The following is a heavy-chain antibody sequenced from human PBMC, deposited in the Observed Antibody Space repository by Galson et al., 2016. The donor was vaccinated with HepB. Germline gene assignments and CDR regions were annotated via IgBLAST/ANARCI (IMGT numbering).Heavy chain of an antibody. D-gene: IGHD3-16*01. V-gene: IGHV4-39*07. CDR1: GGSFSSRDHY. CDR3: ARGKTQGDWVDP. CDR2: IYYSGGT. J-gene: IGHJ5*02. Sequence: SETLSLTCTVSGGSFSSRDHYWVWIRQPPGKGLEWIGCIYYSGGTYYNPSLKSRVTMSVDTTRNQFSLELIAVTAADTAMYYCARGKTQGDWVDPWGPGTLVTVSS.